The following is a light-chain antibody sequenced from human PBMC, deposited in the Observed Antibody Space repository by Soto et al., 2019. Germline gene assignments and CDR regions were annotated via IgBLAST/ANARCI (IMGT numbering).Light chain of an antibody. V-gene: IGKV1-39*01. CDR1: QPISNY. CDR3: QQTHAVPLT. Sequence: DVQMTQSPSSLSASVGDRVTITCRASQPISNYLNWYQQKAGEAPKVLIFGASSLQSGVPSKFSGSGYGTDFTLIINILYPDDFATYYCQQTHAVPLTFGQGTRL. CDR2: GAS. J-gene: IGKJ5*01.